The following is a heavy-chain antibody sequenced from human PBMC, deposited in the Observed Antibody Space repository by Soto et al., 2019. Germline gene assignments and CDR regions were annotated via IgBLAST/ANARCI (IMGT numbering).Heavy chain of an antibody. D-gene: IGHD2-2*01. J-gene: IGHJ6*03. CDR3: ARGKILRYCSITSCYARYYYYYMDV. Sequence: GASVKVSCKASGYTFTRYDINWVRQAPGQGLEWMGWMNPNSGKTGYAQKFQGRVTMTRNTSISTAYMELSSLRSEDTAVYYCARGKILRYCSITSCYARYYYYYMDVWGKGTTGTV. V-gene: IGHV1-8*01. CDR2: MNPNSGKT. CDR1: GYTFTRYD.